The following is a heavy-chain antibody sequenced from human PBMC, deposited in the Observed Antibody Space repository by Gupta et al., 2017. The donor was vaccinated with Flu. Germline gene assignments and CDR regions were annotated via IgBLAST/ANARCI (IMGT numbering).Heavy chain of an antibody. CDR3: ARGITMVRGVIIKTGYYYYGMDV. V-gene: IGHV4-39*01. D-gene: IGHD3-10*01. CDR1: GGSISSSSYY. J-gene: IGHJ6*02. Sequence: QLQLQESGPGLVKPSETLSLTCTVSGGSISSSSYYWGWIRQPPGKGLEWIGSIYYSGSTYYNPSLKSRVTISGDTSKNQFSLKLSSVTAADTAVYYCARGITMVRGVIIKTGYYYYGMDVWGQGTTVTVSS. CDR2: IYYSGST.